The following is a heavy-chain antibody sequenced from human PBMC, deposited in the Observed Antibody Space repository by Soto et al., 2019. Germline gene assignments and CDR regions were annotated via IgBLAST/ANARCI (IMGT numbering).Heavy chain of an antibody. CDR3: VRDFMITFGGVIVRNWFDP. J-gene: IGHJ5*02. Sequence: GGSLRLSCAASGFTFSSYSMNWVRQAPGKGLEWVSYISSSSSTIYYADSVKGRFTISRDNAKNSLCLQMNSLRAEDTAVYYCVRDFMITFGGVIVRNWFDPWGQGTLVTVSS. CDR1: GFTFSSYS. D-gene: IGHD3-16*02. V-gene: IGHV3-48*01. CDR2: ISSSSSTI.